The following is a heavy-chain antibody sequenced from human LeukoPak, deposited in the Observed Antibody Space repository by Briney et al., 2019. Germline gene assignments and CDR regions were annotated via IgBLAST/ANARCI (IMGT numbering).Heavy chain of an antibody. V-gene: IGHV4-4*07. CDR1: GGSISSYY. Sequence: SETLSLTCTVSGGSISSYYWSWIRQPAGKGLEWIGRIYTSGSTNYNPSLKSRVTMSVDTSKNQFSLKLSSVTAADTAVYYCATFTNWGSGWYFDLWGRGTLVTLSS. D-gene: IGHD7-27*01. CDR2: IYTSGST. J-gene: IGHJ2*01. CDR3: ATFTNWGSGWYFDL.